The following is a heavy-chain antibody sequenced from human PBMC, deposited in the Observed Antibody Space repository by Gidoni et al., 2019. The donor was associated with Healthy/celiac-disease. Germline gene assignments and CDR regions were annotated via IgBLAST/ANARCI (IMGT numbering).Heavy chain of an antibody. V-gene: IGHV1-46*01. CDR2: ITPSGVST. CDR3: ARDRMITIFGVVLHDAFDI. CDR1: GYTFTISH. Sequence: QVQLVQSGAEVKKPGASVKVSCKASGYTFTISHMHWVRQAPGQGLAWMGIITPSGVSTSYAQKFQGRVTMTRDTSTGTVYMELSSLRSEDTAVYYCARDRMITIFGVVLHDAFDIWGQGTMVTVSS. D-gene: IGHD3-3*01. J-gene: IGHJ3*02.